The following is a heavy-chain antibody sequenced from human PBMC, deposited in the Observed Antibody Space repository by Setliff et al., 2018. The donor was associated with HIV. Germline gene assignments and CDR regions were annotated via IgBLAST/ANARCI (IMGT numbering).Heavy chain of an antibody. D-gene: IGHD3-9*01. Sequence: KLPETLSLTCTVSGDSINNYYWSWIRQPPGKGLEWIGYVYSTGSTNSKSSLKSRVTISVDTSKNQFSLKLSSVTAADTAVYYCARVATGPESFDIWGQGTMVTVSS. J-gene: IGHJ3*02. CDR2: VYSTGST. CDR1: GDSINNYY. CDR3: ARVATGPESFDI. V-gene: IGHV4-59*01.